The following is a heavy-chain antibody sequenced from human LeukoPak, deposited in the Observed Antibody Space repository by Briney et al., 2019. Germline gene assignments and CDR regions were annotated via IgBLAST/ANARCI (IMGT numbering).Heavy chain of an antibody. J-gene: IGHJ6*02. CDR2: ISYDGSNK. Sequence: GGSLRLSCAASGFTVSSNYMSWVRQAPGKGLEWVAVISYDGSNKYYADSVKGRFTISRDNSKNTLYLQMNSLRAEDTAVYYCAREPDSMVRGVYYGMDVWGQGTTVTVSS. CDR3: AREPDSMVRGVYYGMDV. V-gene: IGHV3-30-3*01. CDR1: GFTVSSNY. D-gene: IGHD3-10*01.